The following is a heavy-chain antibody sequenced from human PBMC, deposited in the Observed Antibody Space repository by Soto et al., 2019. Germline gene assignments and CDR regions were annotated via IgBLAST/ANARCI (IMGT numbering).Heavy chain of an antibody. V-gene: IGHV3-30-3*01. CDR3: ARDKYSGYDGPSY. CDR2: ISYDGSNK. J-gene: IGHJ4*02. D-gene: IGHD5-12*01. Sequence: PGGSLRLSCAASGFTFSSYAMHWVRQAPGKGLEWVAVISYDGSNKYYADSVKGRFTISRDNSKNTLYLQMNSLRAEDTAVYYCARDKYSGYDGPSYWGQGTLVTVSS. CDR1: GFTFSSYA.